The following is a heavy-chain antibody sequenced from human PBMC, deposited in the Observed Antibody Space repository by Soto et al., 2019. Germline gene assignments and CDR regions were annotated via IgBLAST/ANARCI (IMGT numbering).Heavy chain of an antibody. CDR1: GFTFSSYG. CDR3: ARAAAGNSPFDY. D-gene: IGHD6-13*01. Sequence: QVELVESGRGVVQPGRSLRLSCAASGFTFSSYGMHWVRQAPGKGLDWVAVIWYDGSDKYYADSVKGRFTISRDNSRNTLYLQINSLRDEDTAVYYCARAAAGNSPFDYWGQGTLVTVSS. CDR2: IWYDGSDK. V-gene: IGHV3-33*01. J-gene: IGHJ4*02.